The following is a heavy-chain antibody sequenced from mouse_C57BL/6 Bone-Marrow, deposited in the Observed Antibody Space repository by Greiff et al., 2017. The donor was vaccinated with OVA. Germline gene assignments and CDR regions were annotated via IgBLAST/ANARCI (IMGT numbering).Heavy chain of an antibody. CDR2: IYPGNSDT. Sequence: VQLQQSGTVLARPGASVKMSCKTSGYTFTSYWMHWVKQRPGPGLEWIGAIYPGNSDTSYNQKFKGKAKLTAVTSASTAYMELSSLTNEDSAVYYCTRGGYYGSRSWFAYWGQGTLVTVSA. CDR1: GYTFTSYW. D-gene: IGHD1-1*01. V-gene: IGHV1-5*01. CDR3: TRGGYYGSRSWFAY. J-gene: IGHJ3*01.